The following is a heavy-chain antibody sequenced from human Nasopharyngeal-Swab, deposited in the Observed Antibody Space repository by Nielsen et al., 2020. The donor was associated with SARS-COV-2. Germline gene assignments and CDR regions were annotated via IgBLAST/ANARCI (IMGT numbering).Heavy chain of an antibody. D-gene: IGHD3-16*01. CDR2: IYYSGST. CDR1: GGSISSSSYY. Sequence: SETLSLTCTVSGGSISSSSYYWGWIRQPPGKGLEWIGCIYYSGSTYYNPSLKSRVTISVDTSKNQFSLKLSSVTAADTAVYYCARGGAGYYYYMDAWGKGTTVTVSS. V-gene: IGHV4-39*07. J-gene: IGHJ6*03. CDR3: ARGGAGYYYYMDA.